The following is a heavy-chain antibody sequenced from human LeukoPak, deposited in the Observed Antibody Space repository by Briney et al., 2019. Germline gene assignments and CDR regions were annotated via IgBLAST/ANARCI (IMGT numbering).Heavy chain of an antibody. D-gene: IGHD5-18*01. Sequence: GGSLSLSCALSGLPVSSNYMLWVRQATGGGLEWVSVIYSGGSTHYADSVKGRFTISRDNSKKTLYLQMNSRRAEDTAVYYCARDGVGYSYGTFDFWGQGTLVTVSS. CDR2: IYSGGST. J-gene: IGHJ4*02. V-gene: IGHV3-53*01. CDR1: GLPVSSNY. CDR3: ARDGVGYSYGTFDF.